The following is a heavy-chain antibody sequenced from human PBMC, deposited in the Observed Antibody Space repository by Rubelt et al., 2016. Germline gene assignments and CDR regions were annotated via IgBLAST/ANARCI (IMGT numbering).Heavy chain of an antibody. CDR1: GDSISGSSYY. CDR3: ARHWGTYGGKHLVYFDY. J-gene: IGHJ4*02. V-gene: IGHV4-39*01. CDR2: IKDSGRT. D-gene: IGHD4-23*01. Sequence: QLQESGPGLVKPSETLSLTCTVSGDSISGSSYYWGWIRQPPGKGLEWIGSIKDSGRTYYNPPLGSPITNTLHTSKTQISPNLGSVTAADTAVYYWARHWGTYGGKHLVYFDYWGQGTLVTVSS.